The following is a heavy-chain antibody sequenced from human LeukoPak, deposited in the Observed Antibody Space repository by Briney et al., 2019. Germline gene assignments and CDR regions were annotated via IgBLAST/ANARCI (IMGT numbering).Heavy chain of an antibody. J-gene: IGHJ4*02. V-gene: IGHV3-21*01. Sequence: GGSLRLSCAASGFTFSSYSMNWVRRAPGKGLEWVSSISSSSSYIYYADSVKGRFTISRDNAKNSLYLQMNSLRAEDTAVYYCARAYDYVWGSYRYPDYWGQGTLVTVSS. CDR2: ISSSSSYI. D-gene: IGHD3-16*02. CDR1: GFTFSSYS. CDR3: ARAYDYVWGSYRYPDY.